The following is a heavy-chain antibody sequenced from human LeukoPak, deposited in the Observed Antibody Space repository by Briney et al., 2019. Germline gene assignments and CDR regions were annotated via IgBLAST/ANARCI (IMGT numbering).Heavy chain of an antibody. V-gene: IGHV3-23*01. J-gene: IGHJ4*02. CDR2: ISGSGGST. Sequence: GGSLRLSCAASGFTFSSYAMSWVRQAPGKGLEWVSAISGSGGSTYYADPVKGRFTISRDNSKNTLYLQMNSLRAEDTAVYYCAKGVITFGGVIAPGVYYFDYWGQGTLVTVSS. D-gene: IGHD3-16*02. CDR1: GFTFSSYA. CDR3: AKGVITFGGVIAPGVYYFDY.